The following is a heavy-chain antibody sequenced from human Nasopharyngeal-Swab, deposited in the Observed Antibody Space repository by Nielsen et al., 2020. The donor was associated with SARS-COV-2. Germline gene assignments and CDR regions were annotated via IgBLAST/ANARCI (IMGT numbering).Heavy chain of an antibody. CDR2: IKQDGSEK. CDR1: GFTFSSYW. D-gene: IGHD5-24*01. CDR3: ARDKGDGYNSDYYYMDV. J-gene: IGHJ6*03. Sequence: GESLKIPCAASGFTFSSYWMSWVRQTPGKGLEWVANIKQDGSEKYYVDSLKGRFTISRDNAKNSLYLQMNSLRAEDTAVYYCARDKGDGYNSDYYYMDVWGKGTTVTVSS. V-gene: IGHV3-7*05.